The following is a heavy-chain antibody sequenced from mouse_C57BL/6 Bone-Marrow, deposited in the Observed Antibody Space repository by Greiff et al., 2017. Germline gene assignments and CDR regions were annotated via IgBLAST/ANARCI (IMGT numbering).Heavy chain of an antibody. J-gene: IGHJ4*01. CDR2: TFYSGIT. CDR3: ARSGTYDGYYYYAMDY. Sequence: EVKLMESGPSLVRPSQTLSLTCTVTGFSINSDCYWIWIRQFPGNKLEYIGYTFYSGITYYNPSLESRTYITRDTSKNQFSLKLSSVTTEDTATYYCARSGTYDGYYYYAMDYWGQGTSVTVSS. V-gene: IGHV3-3*01. CDR1: GFSINSDCY. D-gene: IGHD2-3*01.